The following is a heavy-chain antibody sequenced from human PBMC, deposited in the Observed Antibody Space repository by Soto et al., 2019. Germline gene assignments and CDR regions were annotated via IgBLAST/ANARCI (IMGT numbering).Heavy chain of an antibody. J-gene: IGHJ6*02. CDR2: ISYDGSNK. CDR3: AKSMWPSYLRTLGLMDV. D-gene: IGHD2-21*01. Sequence: QVQLVESGGGVVQPGRSLRLSCAASGFTFSSYGMHWVRQAPGKGLEWVAVISYDGSNKYYADSVKGRFTISRDNSKNTLYLQMNSLRAEDTAVYYCAKSMWPSYLRTLGLMDVWGQGTTVTVSS. V-gene: IGHV3-30*18. CDR1: GFTFSSYG.